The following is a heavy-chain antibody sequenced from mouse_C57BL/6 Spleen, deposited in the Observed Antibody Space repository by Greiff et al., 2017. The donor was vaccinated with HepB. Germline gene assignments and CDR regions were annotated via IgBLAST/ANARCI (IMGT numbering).Heavy chain of an antibody. CDR3: ARSPYGSSPWFAY. J-gene: IGHJ3*01. CDR2: IDPSDSYT. CDR1: GYTFTSYW. Sequence: QVHVKQPGAELVMPGASVKLSCKASGYTFTSYWMHWVKQRPGQGLEWIGEIDPSDSYTNYNQKFKGKSTLTVDKSSSTAYMQLSSLTSEDSAVYYCARSPYGSSPWFAYWGQGTLVTVSA. V-gene: IGHV1-69*01. D-gene: IGHD1-1*01.